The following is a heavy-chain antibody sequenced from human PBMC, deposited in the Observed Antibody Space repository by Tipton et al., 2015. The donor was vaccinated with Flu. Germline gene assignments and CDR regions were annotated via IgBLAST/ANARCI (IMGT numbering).Heavy chain of an antibody. CDR2: INHSGST. D-gene: IGHD1-26*01. V-gene: IGHV4-34*01. CDR1: GGSFSGYY. Sequence: TLSLTCAVYGGSFSGYYWSWIRQPPGKGLEWIGEINHSGSTNYNPSLKSRVTISVDTSKNQFSLKLRSVTAADTAVYYCARGPESIVGATGGWFDPWGQGNLVTVSS. CDR3: ARGPESIVGATGGWFDP. J-gene: IGHJ5*02.